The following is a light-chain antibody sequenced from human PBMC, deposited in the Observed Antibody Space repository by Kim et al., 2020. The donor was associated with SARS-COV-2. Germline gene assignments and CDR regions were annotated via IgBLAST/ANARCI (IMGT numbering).Light chain of an antibody. CDR3: QHYNNGPPWT. CDR2: GAS. V-gene: IGKV3-15*01. CDR1: QTISRN. Sequence: EIVMTQSPATLSVSPGERATLSCRASQTISRNLAWYQQKPGQPPSLLIYGASTRATGVPARFSGSGSETEFTLTISSLQSEDFAIYYCQHYNNGPPWTFGQGTKVDIK. J-gene: IGKJ1*01.